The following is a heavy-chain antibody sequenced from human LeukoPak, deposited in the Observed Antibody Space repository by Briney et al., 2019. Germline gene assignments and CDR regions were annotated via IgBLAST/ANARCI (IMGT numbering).Heavy chain of an antibody. D-gene: IGHD2-2*01. CDR3: ARHRSPSSLSFFDI. J-gene: IGHJ4*02. CDR2: IYTSETT. Sequence: SETLSLTCTVSGASISSYYWSWIRQPPGKGLEWIGYIYTSETTNFNPALRSRVTISIDSSKNQVSLRLSSVTAADTALYYCARHRSPSSLSFFDIWGQGMLVIVSS. CDR1: GASISSYY. V-gene: IGHV4-4*09.